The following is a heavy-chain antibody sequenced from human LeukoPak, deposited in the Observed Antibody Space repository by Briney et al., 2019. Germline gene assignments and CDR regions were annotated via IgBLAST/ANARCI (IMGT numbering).Heavy chain of an antibody. Sequence: PGRSLRLSCAASGFTSDDYAMHWVRQAPGKGLEWVSGISWNSGSIGYADSVKGRFTISRDNAKNSLYLQMNSLRAEDTALYYCAKDISPPYYYDSSGYYYEEGGGFDYWGQGTLVTVSS. CDR1: GFTSDDYA. CDR2: ISWNSGSI. J-gene: IGHJ4*02. CDR3: AKDISPPYYYDSSGYYYEEGGGFDY. V-gene: IGHV3-9*02. D-gene: IGHD3-22*01.